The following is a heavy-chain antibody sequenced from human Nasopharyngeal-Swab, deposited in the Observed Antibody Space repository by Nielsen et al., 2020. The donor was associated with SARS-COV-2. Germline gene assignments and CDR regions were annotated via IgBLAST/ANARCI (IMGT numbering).Heavy chain of an antibody. CDR1: GFTFSDRY. D-gene: IGHD2-15*01. Sequence: GESLKISCAASGFTFSDRYMDWVRQASGEGLEWVARIRSKGNNYATAYSASVKGRFIIFRDDPTNTAYLQMNSLKTEDTAMYYCTRCGGGCYSGRDYWGQGTLVTVSS. V-gene: IGHV3-73*01. CDR3: TRCGGGCYSGRDY. CDR2: IRSKGNNYAT. J-gene: IGHJ4*02.